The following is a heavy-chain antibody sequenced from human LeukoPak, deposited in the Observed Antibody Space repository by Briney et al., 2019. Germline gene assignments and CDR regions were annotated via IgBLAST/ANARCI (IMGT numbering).Heavy chain of an antibody. V-gene: IGHV3-11*04. J-gene: IGHJ6*02. Sequence: PGGSLRLSCAASGFTFSDYYMSWIRQAPGKGLEWVSYISSSGSTIYYADSVKGRFTISRDNAKNSLYLQMNSLRAEDTAVYYCARPIYDSSGYHPGGLYGMDVWGQGTTVTVSS. CDR2: ISSSGSTI. D-gene: IGHD3-22*01. CDR3: ARPIYDSSGYHPGGLYGMDV. CDR1: GFTFSDYY.